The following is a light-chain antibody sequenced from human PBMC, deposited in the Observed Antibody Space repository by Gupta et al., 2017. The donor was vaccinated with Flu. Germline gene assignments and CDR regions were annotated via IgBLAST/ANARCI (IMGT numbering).Light chain of an antibody. CDR2: GAS. CDR3: QQYQSCMFT. J-gene: IGKJ3*01. Sequence: EIVLTQSPATLSVSPGERATLSCRASRSVSSNLAWYQQKPGQAPRLLIYGASTRATGIPAGLSGGGSGTEFILTISSLQSEDFAVYYCQQYQSCMFTFGRGTNVDFK. CDR1: RSVSSN. V-gene: IGKV3-15*01.